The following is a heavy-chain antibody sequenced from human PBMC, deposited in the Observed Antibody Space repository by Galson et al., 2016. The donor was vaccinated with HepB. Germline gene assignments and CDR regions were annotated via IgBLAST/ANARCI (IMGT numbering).Heavy chain of an antibody. V-gene: IGHV3-23*01. Sequence: SLRLSCAASGFTFSNYAMSWVRQAPGKGLEYVSGINVRGDTTYYADSVKGRFTISRDNSETPLYLQMTSLVVEDTAVYYCARDFDTGGGYFDFWGQGTLVTVSS. J-gene: IGHJ4*02. CDR1: GFTFSNYA. D-gene: IGHD3-9*01. CDR2: INVRGDTT. CDR3: ARDFDTGGGYFDF.